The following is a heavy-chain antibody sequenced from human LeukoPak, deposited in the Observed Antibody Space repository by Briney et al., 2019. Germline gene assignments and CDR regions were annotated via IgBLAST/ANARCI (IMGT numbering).Heavy chain of an antibody. J-gene: IGHJ4*02. CDR3: AREFYYDSSGSGDY. Sequence: NTGGSLRLSSAASGFTFSSYSMNWVHQAPGKGLEWVSSISSSSSYIYYADSVKGRFTISRDNAKNSLYLQMNSLRAEDTAVYYCAREFYYDSSGSGDYWGQGTLVTVSS. V-gene: IGHV3-21*01. CDR1: GFTFSSYS. D-gene: IGHD3-22*01. CDR2: ISSSSSYI.